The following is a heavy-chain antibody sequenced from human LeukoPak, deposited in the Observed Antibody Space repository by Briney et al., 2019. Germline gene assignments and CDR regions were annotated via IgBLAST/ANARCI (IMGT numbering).Heavy chain of an antibody. CDR1: GYTFAGYY. CDR2: INSDSGFT. CDR3: ARNFDMKGFDP. V-gene: IGHV1-2*02. J-gene: IGHJ5*02. Sequence: ASVKVSCKASGYTFAGYYMNWVRQAPGQGLEWMGWINSDSGFTKYAQKFQGRVTMTRDTSITTVYMDLTRLTSDDTAVYYCARNFDMKGFDPWGQGTLVTVSS. D-gene: IGHD3-9*01.